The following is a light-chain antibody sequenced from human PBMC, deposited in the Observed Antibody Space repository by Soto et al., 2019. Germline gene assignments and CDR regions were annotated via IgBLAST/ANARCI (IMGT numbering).Light chain of an antibody. CDR1: SSDVGGYNF. CDR3: SSYAGSSNV. V-gene: IGLV2-8*01. Sequence: SSLTPPPSTSGFRGQSVPNPCTGTSSDVGGYNFVSWYQQQPGKARKLRIYEVNKRASGVPDRFSGSKSGNTASLTVSGHHAEDEDDYYCSSYAGSSNVFGTGTKV. J-gene: IGLJ1*01. CDR2: EVN.